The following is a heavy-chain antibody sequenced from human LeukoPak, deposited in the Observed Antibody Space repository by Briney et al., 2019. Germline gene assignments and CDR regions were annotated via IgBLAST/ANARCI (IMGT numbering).Heavy chain of an antibody. CDR2: ISYDGSNK. D-gene: IGHD2-21*02. CDR3: AREPQGDRRFDY. V-gene: IGHV3-30*03. Sequence: GGSLRLSCAASGFTFSSYGMHWVRQAPGKGLEWVAVISYDGSNKYYADSVKGRFTISRDNSKNTLYLQMNSLRAEDTAVYYCAREPQGDRRFDYWGQGTLVTVSS. J-gene: IGHJ4*02. CDR1: GFTFSSYG.